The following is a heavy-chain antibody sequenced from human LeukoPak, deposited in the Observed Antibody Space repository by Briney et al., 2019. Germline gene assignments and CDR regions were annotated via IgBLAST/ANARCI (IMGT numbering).Heavy chain of an antibody. V-gene: IGHV3-23*01. D-gene: IGHD6-13*01. CDR3: AKYSSSWYVAAFDY. J-gene: IGHJ4*02. Sequence: GGSLRLSCAASGFTFSSYTMSWVRQAPGKGLEWVSAISGSGGSTYYADSVKGRFTISRDNSKNTLYLQMNSLRAEDTAVYYCAKYSSSWYVAAFDYWGQGTLVTVSS. CDR2: ISGSGGST. CDR1: GFTFSSYT.